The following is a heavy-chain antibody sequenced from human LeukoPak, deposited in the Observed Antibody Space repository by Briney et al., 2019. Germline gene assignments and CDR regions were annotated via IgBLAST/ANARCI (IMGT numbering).Heavy chain of an antibody. CDR2: IYTSGRT. J-gene: IGHJ4*02. V-gene: IGHV4-4*07. CDR3: ARDSAYYDILTGYPGEYYFDY. CDR1: GGSISSYY. Sequence: PSETLSLTCTVSGGSISSYYWSWIRQPAGKGLEWVGLIYTSGRTNYNPSLKSRVTTSVDTSKNQFSLKLSSVTAADTAVYYCARDSAYYDILTGYPGEYYFDYWGQGTLVTVSS. D-gene: IGHD3-9*01.